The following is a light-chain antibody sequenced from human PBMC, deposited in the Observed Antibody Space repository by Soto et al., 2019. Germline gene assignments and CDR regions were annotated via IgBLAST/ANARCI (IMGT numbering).Light chain of an antibody. CDR2: KAS. J-gene: IGKJ1*01. Sequence: DIQMTQSPSTLSASVGDRVTITCRASQSISSWLAWYQQKPGKAPKLLIYKASSLESGVPSRFSGSGSGTEFTFTISSLHPDNFATYFGQQYNSYSRTSGQGTKV. V-gene: IGKV1-5*03. CDR1: QSISSW. CDR3: QQYNSYSRT.